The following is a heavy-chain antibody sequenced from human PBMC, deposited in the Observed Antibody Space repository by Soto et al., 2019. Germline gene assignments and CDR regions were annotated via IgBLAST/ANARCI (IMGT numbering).Heavy chain of an antibody. Sequence: QVQLVQSGAEVKEPGASVNISCKASGYTFTDSYLHWVRQAPGQGLEWMGCINPNSGDSEYAQRFQGRVTMTGDTSITTAYMALSTLRSDDTAVYYCARKAAPRRVGTALFDNWGQGTLVTVSS. V-gene: IGHV1-2*02. CDR1: GYTFTDSY. J-gene: IGHJ4*02. D-gene: IGHD6-25*01. CDR2: INPNSGDS. CDR3: ARKAAPRRVGTALFDN.